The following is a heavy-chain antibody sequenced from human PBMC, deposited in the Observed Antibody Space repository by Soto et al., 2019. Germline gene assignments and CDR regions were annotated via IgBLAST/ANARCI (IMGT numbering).Heavy chain of an antibody. J-gene: IGHJ6*02. V-gene: IGHV1-18*01. CDR3: AREGPAPYNYSGMDV. Sequence: QVQLVQSRGEVKKPGASVKVSCKTSGYSFTTYGISWVRQAPGQGLEWMGWISGYNGNTNYAQKLQGRVTMTTDTATSTAYMELRSLRSDDTAVYYCAREGPAPYNYSGMDVWGQGSTGTVSS. CDR2: ISGYNGNT. CDR1: GYSFTTYG.